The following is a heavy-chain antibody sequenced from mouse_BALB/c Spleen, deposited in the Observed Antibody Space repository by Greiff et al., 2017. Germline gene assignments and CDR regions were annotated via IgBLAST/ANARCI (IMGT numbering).Heavy chain of an antibody. CDR2: IDPYNGGT. D-gene: IGHD2-1*01. J-gene: IGHJ3*01. CDR1: GYAFTSYN. Sequence: EVQLQQSGPELVKPGASVKVSCKASGYAFTSYNMYWVKQSHGKSLEWIGYIDPYNGGTSYNQKFKGKATLTVDKSSSTAYMHLNSLTSEDSAVYYCARDGNYGEDWFAYWGQGTLVTVSA. V-gene: IGHV1S135*01. CDR3: ARDGNYGEDWFAY.